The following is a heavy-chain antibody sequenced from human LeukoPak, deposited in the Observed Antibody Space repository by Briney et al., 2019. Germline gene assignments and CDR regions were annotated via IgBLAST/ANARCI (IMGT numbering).Heavy chain of an antibody. Sequence: GGSLRLSCAASGFTFSSYAMSWVRQAPGKGLEWVSAISGSGGSTYYADSVKGRFTISRDNAKNSLYLQMNSLRAEDTAVYYCARTYDSSGYAIDYWGQGTLVTVSS. J-gene: IGHJ4*02. V-gene: IGHV3-23*01. D-gene: IGHD3-22*01. CDR1: GFTFSSYA. CDR3: ARTYDSSGYAIDY. CDR2: ISGSGGST.